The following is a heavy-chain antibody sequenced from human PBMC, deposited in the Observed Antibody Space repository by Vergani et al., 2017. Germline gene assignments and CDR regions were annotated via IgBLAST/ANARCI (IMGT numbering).Heavy chain of an antibody. V-gene: IGHV4-59*08. D-gene: IGHD3/OR15-3a*01. Sequence: QVQLQESGPGLVKPSETLSLTCTVSGGSISSYYWSWIRQPPGKGLEWIGYIYYSGSTNYNPSLKSRVTISVDTSKNQFSLKLSSVTAAATAVYYCARHGLVMGAFDIWGQGTMVTVSS. J-gene: IGHJ3*02. CDR3: ARHGLVMGAFDI. CDR2: IYYSGST. CDR1: GGSISSYY.